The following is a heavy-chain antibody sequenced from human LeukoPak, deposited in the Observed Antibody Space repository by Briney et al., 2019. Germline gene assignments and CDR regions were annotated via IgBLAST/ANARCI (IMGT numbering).Heavy chain of an antibody. J-gene: IGHJ4*02. Sequence: PGGTLRLSCAASGFTFSSYGMHWVRQAPGKGLEWVAFIRYDGSNKYYADSVKGRFTISRDNSKNTLYLQMNSLRAEDTAVYYCAKGIDSSLDYWGQGTLVTVSS. V-gene: IGHV3-30*02. CDR3: AKGIDSSLDY. CDR1: GFTFSSYG. D-gene: IGHD3-22*01. CDR2: IRYDGSNK.